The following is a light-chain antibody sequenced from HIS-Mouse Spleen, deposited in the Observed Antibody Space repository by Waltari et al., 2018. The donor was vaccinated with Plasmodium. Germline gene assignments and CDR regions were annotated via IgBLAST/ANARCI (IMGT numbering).Light chain of an antibody. J-gene: IGLJ3*02. V-gene: IGLV3-10*01. CDR1: ALPKKY. Sequence: SYELTQPPSVSVSPGQKARITCSGDALPKKYAYWYQQKSGQAPVRVIYEDSKRPSEIPERVSGSSSGTMATLTISGDQVEDEADYYCYSTDSSGNHRVFGVGTKLTVL. CDR2: EDS. CDR3: YSTDSSGNHRV.